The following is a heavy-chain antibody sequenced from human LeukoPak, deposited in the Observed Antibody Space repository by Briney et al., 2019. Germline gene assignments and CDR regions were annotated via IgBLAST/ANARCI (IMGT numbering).Heavy chain of an antibody. D-gene: IGHD3-10*01. CDR1: GFIFSSYW. Sequence: GGSLTLSCALSGFIFSSYWMKWVRQAPGKGRECVANIKQDGSEKYYVHSVKGPFTLSRDHAKNSLYLQMNGLRVEDTAVYYCARVRGSKSMDVWGQGTTVTVSS. J-gene: IGHJ6*02. V-gene: IGHV3-7*01. CDR3: ARVRGSKSMDV. CDR2: IKQDGSEK.